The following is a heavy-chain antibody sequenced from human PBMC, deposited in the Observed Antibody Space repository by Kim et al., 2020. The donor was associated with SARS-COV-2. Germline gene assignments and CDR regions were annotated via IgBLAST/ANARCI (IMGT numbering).Heavy chain of an antibody. CDR1: GFTFSSYG. CDR3: ARVAATGLYYYYYYMDV. CDR2: IWYDGSNK. V-gene: IGHV3-33*01. Sequence: GGSLRLSCAASGFTFSSYGMHWVRQAPGKGLEWMAHIWYDGSNKNYTDSVKGRFAISRDNSKNTLYLQMNSLRAEDTAVYYCARVAATGLYYYYYYMDV. J-gene: IGHJ6*03. D-gene: IGHD6-13*01.